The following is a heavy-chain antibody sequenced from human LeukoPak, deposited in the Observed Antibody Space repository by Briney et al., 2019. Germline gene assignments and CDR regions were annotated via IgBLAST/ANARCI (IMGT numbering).Heavy chain of an antibody. J-gene: IGHJ4*02. CDR1: GYPFTVYN. CDR2: INPSGGST. Sequence: ASVKVSCKASGYPFTVYNIHWVRQAPRQGLEWMGRINPSGGSTIYAQKFQGRVTMTSDTSTTTVYMEMNSLRPEDTAVYSCARRYSGYDFGYWGQGTLVTVSS. CDR3: ARRYSGYDFGY. D-gene: IGHD5-12*01. V-gene: IGHV1-46*01.